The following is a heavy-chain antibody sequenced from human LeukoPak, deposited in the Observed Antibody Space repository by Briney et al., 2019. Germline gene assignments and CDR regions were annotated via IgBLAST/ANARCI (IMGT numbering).Heavy chain of an antibody. CDR1: GFTVSSKY. J-gene: IGHJ4*02. D-gene: IGHD2-2*02. Sequence: GGSLTLSCAASGFTVSSKYMRWVRQAPGKGLEWVSSICGSAGGAFYADSVKGRFTISRDNSKNTLYLQMNSLRAEDTAIYYCAKKGCTSISCYNNFWGQGTLVTVSS. V-gene: IGHV3-23*01. CDR2: ICGSAGGA. CDR3: AKKGCTSISCYNNF.